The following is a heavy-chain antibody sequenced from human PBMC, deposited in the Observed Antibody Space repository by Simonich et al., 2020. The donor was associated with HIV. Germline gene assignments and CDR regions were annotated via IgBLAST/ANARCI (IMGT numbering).Heavy chain of an antibody. CDR3: ARLTAGGLGEYFQH. CDR2: INHSGST. J-gene: IGHJ1*01. V-gene: IGHV4-34*01. CDR1: GGSFSGYY. D-gene: IGHD6-13*01. Sequence: QVQLQQWGAGLLKPSETLSLTCAVYGGSFSGYYWSWIRQPPGKGLEWIREINHSGSTNYNPSLKSRVTISVDTSKNQFSLKLSSVTAADTAVYYCARLTAGGLGEYFQHWGQGTLVTVSS.